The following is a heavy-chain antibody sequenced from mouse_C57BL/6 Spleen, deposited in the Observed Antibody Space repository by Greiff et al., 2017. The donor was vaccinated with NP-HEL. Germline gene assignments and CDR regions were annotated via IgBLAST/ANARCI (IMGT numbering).Heavy chain of an antibody. D-gene: IGHD1-1*01. CDR3: ARFFSSGRVFDY. Sequence: EVKLMESGGGLVQPGGSLSLSCAASGFTFTDYYMSWVRQPPGKALEWLGFIRNKANGYTTEYSASVKGRFTISRDNSQSILYLQMNALRAEDSATYYCARFFSSGRVFDYWGQGTTLTVSS. V-gene: IGHV7-3*01. CDR2: IRNKANGYTT. CDR1: GFTFTDYY. J-gene: IGHJ2*01.